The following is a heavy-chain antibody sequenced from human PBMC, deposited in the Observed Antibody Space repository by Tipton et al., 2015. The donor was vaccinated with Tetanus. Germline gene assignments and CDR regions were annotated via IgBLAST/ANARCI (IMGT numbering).Heavy chain of an antibody. D-gene: IGHD6-19*01. CDR1: GFTFSSYG. Sequence: SLRLSCAASGFTFSSYGMHWVRQAPGKGLEWVAVIWYDGSNKYYADSVKGRFTISRDNSKNTLYLQMNSLRAEDTAVYYCARDSSGSNYFDYWGQGTLVTVSS. CDR3: ARDSSGSNYFDY. CDR2: IWYDGSNK. V-gene: IGHV3-33*01. J-gene: IGHJ4*02.